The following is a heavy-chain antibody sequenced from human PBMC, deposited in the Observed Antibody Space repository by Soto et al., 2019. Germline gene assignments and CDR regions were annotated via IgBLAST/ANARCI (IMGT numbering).Heavy chain of an antibody. CDR2: IGADGGTT. Sequence: EVQLLQSGGGLVLPGGSLRLSCEASGFTFGSYGMTWVRQGPGKGLEWVSLIGADGGTTYTAEAVKGRFTIARDNSRNSQYLQMDNLRVEDTAVYYCAKGYGWDYLDYWGQGALVTVSP. V-gene: IGHV3-23*01. CDR1: GFTFGSYG. D-gene: IGHD4-17*01. CDR3: AKGYGWDYLDY. J-gene: IGHJ4*02.